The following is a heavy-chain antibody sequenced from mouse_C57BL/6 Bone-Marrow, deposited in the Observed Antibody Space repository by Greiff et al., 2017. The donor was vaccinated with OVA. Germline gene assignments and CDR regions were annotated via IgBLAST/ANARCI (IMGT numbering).Heavy chain of an antibody. D-gene: IGHD2-1*01. CDR1: GYTFTSSG. Sequence: QVQLKQSGAELARPGASVKLSCKASGYTFTSSGISWVKQRTGQGLEWIGEIYPRSGNTYYNEKFKGKATLTADKSSSTAYMELRSLTSEDSAVYFCAREGGNYLFAYWGQGTLVTVSA. J-gene: IGHJ3*01. CDR3: AREGGNYLFAY. CDR2: IYPRSGNT. V-gene: IGHV1-81*01.